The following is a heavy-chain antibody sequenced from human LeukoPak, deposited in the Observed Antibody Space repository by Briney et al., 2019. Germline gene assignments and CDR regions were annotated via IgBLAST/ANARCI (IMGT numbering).Heavy chain of an antibody. CDR3: ARAGVPVPAAILGQYYYYMDV. V-gene: IGHV3-30*03. CDR2: ISRDVSAT. D-gene: IGHD2-2*02. CDR1: RFTSSSYG. Sequence: PGRSLRLSCAASRFTSSSYGIGWVRQAPGEGRGWVAVISRDVSATYYADSVRGRFTISRDDSMNTLYLQVNSLRAEDTAVYYCARAGVPVPAAILGQYYYYMDVWGKGTTVTVSS. J-gene: IGHJ6*03.